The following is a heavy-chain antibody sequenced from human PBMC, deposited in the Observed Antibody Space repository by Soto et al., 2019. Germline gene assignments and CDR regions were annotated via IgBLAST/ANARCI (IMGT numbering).Heavy chain of an antibody. J-gene: IGHJ1*01. CDR3: AQATGTLTVWH. D-gene: IGHD4-4*01. V-gene: IGHV1-69*02. CDR2: NIPILGIA. Sequence: QVQLVQSGAEVKKPGSSVKVSCKASGGTFSSYTISWVRQAPGQGLEWMGRNIPILGIANYAHKFQGRVTVTADKSMGADPMELGSLGSEATVMYYCAQATGTLTVWHWIQGTLVTVSS. CDR1: GGTFSSYT.